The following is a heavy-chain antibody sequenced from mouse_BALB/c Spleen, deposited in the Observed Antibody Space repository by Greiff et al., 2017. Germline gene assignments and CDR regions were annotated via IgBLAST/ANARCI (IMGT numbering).Heavy chain of an antibody. CDR3: ARSLGSSYGYAMDY. J-gene: IGHJ4*01. CDR1: GYTFTSYV. V-gene: IGHV1-14*01. D-gene: IGHD1-1*01. Sequence: EVKLMESGPELVKPGASVKMSCKASGYTFTSYVMHWVKQKPGQGLEWIGYINPYNDGTKYNEKFKGKATLTSDKSSSTAYMELSSLTSEDSAVYYCARSLGSSYGYAMDYWGQGTSVTVSS. CDR2: INPYNDGT.